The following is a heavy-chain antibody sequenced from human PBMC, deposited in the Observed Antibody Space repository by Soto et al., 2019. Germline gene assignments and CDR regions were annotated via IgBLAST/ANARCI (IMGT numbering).Heavy chain of an antibody. CDR2: ISSSSSYI. J-gene: IGHJ3*02. V-gene: IGHV3-21*01. Sequence: PGGSLRLSCAASGFTFSSYSMNWVRQAPGKGLEWASSISSSSSYIYYADSVKGRFTISRDNAKNSLYLQMNSLRAEDTAVYYCARDSFIVVVDPLGAFDIWGQGTMVTVSS. CDR3: ARDSFIVVVDPLGAFDI. D-gene: IGHD3-22*01. CDR1: GFTFSSYS.